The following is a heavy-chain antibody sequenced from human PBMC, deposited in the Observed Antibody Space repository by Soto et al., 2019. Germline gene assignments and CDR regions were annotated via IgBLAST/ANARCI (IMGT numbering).Heavy chain of an antibody. J-gene: IGHJ6*02. CDR3: ARDRYSSGWYYYAMDV. D-gene: IGHD6-19*01. CDR2: IYYSGST. CDR1: GGSISSYY. Sequence: SETLSLTCTVSGGSISSYYWSWIRQPPGKGLEWIGYIYYSGSTNYNPSLKSRVTISVDTSKNQFSLKLSSVTAADTAVYYCARDRYSSGWYYYAMDVWGQGTTVTVSS. V-gene: IGHV4-59*01.